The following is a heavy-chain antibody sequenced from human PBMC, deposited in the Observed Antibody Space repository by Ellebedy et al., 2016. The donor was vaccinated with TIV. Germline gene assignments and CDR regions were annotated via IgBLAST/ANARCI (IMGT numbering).Heavy chain of an antibody. CDR3: ARDIVTAGGSDFDY. Sequence: AASVKVSCKVSGGTFNHSGISWVRQAPGHGLEWLGKMIPVLDRPTYAQRFQGRVTFSADKSTSTVYMDLSSLRSEDTAVYYCARDIVTAGGSDFDYWGQGTLVSVSS. V-gene: IGHV1-69*04. CDR2: MIPVLDRP. J-gene: IGHJ4*01. CDR1: GGTFNHSG. D-gene: IGHD6-13*01.